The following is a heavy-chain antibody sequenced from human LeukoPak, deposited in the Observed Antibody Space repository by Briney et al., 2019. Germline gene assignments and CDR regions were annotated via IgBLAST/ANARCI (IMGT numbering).Heavy chain of an antibody. Sequence: SQTLSLTCTVSGGSISSSSYYLGWIRQPPGKGLEWIGSIYYSAGTYYNPSLKSRVTISVDTSKNQFSLKLSSVTAADTAVYYCARQGGSVLHYSDYWGQGTLVSVSS. CDR1: GGSISSSSYY. CDR3: ARQGGSVLHYSDY. J-gene: IGHJ4*02. V-gene: IGHV4-39*01. CDR2: IYYSAGT. D-gene: IGHD5-12*01.